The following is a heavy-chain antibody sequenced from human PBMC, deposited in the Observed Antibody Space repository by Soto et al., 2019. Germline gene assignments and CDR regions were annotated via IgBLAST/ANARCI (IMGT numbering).Heavy chain of an antibody. V-gene: IGHV3-23*01. D-gene: IGHD6-19*01. CDR2: ISGSGGST. CDR3: ARRSSGWYFDY. Sequence: EVQLLESGGGLVQPGGPLSLSCEASGFPFTSFPMTGFAQAQGKGLEGFSVISGSGGSTYYADSVKGRFTISRDNSKNTLYLQMNSLRAEDTAVYYCARRSSGWYFDYWGQGTLVTVSS. CDR1: GFPFTSFP. J-gene: IGHJ4*02.